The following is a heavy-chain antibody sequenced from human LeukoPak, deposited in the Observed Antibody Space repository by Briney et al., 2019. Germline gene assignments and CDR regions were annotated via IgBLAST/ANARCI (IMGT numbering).Heavy chain of an antibody. V-gene: IGHV3-23*01. CDR3: AKDPITMVRGVIDY. J-gene: IGHJ4*02. CDR1: GFTFSSYG. Sequence: QAGGSLRLSCAASGFTFSSYGMSWVRQAPGKGLEWVSAISGSGGSTYYADSVKGRFTISRDNSKNTLYLQMNSLRAEDTAVYYCAKDPITMVRGVIDYWGQGTLVTVSS. CDR2: ISGSGGST. D-gene: IGHD3-10*01.